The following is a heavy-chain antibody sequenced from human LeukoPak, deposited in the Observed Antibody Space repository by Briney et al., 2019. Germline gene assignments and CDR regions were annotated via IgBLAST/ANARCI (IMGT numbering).Heavy chain of an antibody. Sequence: PGRSLRLSCAASGFTFSSYAMHWVRQAPGKGLEWVAVISYDGSNKYYADSVKGRFTISRDNSKNTLYLQMNSLRAEDTAVYYCARDGDSDSSGWTRWITIIVVVTYFDYWGQGTLVTVSS. CDR2: ISYDGSNK. D-gene: IGHD3-22*01. CDR3: ARDGDSDSSGWTRWITIIVVVTYFDY. V-gene: IGHV3-30*04. CDR1: GFTFSSYA. J-gene: IGHJ4*02.